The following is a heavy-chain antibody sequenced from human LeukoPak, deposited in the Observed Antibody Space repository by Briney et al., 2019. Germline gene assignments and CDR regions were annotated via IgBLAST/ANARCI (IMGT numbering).Heavy chain of an antibody. CDR1: GFTFNRCW. CDR2: IKQDGSEK. V-gene: IGHV3-7*01. CDR3: ARARITMVRGVIRRPTYYFDY. D-gene: IGHD3-10*01. Sequence: GGSLRLSCVVSGFTFNRCWMSWVRQAPGKGLEWVANIKQDGSEKYYVDSVKGRFTISRDNAKNSLYLQMNSLRAEDTAVYYCARARITMVRGVIRRPTYYFDYWGQGTLVTVSS. J-gene: IGHJ4*02.